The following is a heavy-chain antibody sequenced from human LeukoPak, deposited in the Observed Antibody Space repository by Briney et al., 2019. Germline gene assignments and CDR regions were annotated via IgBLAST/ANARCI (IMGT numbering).Heavy chain of an antibody. J-gene: IGHJ4*02. CDR3: AKVGYYYGSGSSPPFVY. CDR2: ISGSGGST. CDR1: GFTFSSYG. V-gene: IGHV3-23*01. Sequence: GGSLRLSCAASGFTFSSYGMSWVRQAPGKGLEWVSAISGSGGSTYYADSVKGRFTISRDNSKNTLYLQMNSLRAEDTAVYYCAKVGYYYGSGSSPPFVYWGQGTLVTVSS. D-gene: IGHD3-10*01.